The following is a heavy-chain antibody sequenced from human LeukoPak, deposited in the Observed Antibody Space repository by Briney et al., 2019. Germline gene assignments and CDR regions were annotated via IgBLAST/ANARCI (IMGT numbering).Heavy chain of an antibody. V-gene: IGHV1-46*01. CDR3: ARDHLPAAKTSWFDS. J-gene: IGHJ5*01. D-gene: IGHD2-2*01. Sequence: ASVKVSCKASGYTFTTYYIHWVRQAPGQGLEWMGIINPSGGSTSYARKFQGRVTMTRDTSTSTVYMELSSLRSEDTAVYYCARDHLPAAKTSWFDSWGQGTLVTVSS. CDR1: GYTFTTYY. CDR2: INPSGGST.